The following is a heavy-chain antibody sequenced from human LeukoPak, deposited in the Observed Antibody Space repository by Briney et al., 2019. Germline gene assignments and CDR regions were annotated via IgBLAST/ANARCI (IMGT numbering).Heavy chain of an antibody. CDR2: MNPNSGNT. CDR3: ARGTYSYYYGSGRSLDC. D-gene: IGHD3-10*01. J-gene: IGHJ4*02. Sequence: ASVKVSCKASGYTFTSYDINWVRQATGQGLEWMGWMNPNSGNTVYAQKFQGRVIMTRNTSNNTAYMELSSLRSEDTAVYYCARGTYSYYYGSGRSLDCWGQGTLVTVSS. V-gene: IGHV1-8*01. CDR1: GYTFTSYD.